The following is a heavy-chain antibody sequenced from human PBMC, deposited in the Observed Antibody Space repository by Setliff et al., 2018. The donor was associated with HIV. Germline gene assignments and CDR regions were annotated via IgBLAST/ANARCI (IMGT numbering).Heavy chain of an antibody. J-gene: IGHJ4*02. CDR2: ISYTGST. Sequence: SETLSLTCTVTGGSINRSNYYWGWIRQPPGKGLEWIGTISYTGSTYYDPSLKSRVTISLDTSKNQFFLKLSSVTAPDTAIYYCARQTWEYYDTLTGYYRSPKNFDSWGQGTLVTVSS. V-gene: IGHV4-39*01. CDR3: ARQTWEYYDTLTGYYRSPKNFDS. D-gene: IGHD3-9*01. CDR1: GGSINRSNYY.